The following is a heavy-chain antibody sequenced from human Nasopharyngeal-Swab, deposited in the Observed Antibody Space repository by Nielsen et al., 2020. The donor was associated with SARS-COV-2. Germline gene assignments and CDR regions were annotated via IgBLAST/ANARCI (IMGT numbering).Heavy chain of an antibody. V-gene: IGHV1-18*04. J-gene: IGHJ5*02. CDR1: GYTFTNYY. CDR3: ARRGYYGSGSYYKNNWFDP. Sequence: ASVKVSCKASGYTFTNYYIHWVRQAPGQGLEWMGWINPNPNSGGTNYAQKLQGRVTMTTDTSTSTAYMELRSLRSDDTAVYYCARRGYYGSGSYYKNNWFDPWGQGTLVTVSS. CDR2: INPNPNSGGT. D-gene: IGHD3-10*01.